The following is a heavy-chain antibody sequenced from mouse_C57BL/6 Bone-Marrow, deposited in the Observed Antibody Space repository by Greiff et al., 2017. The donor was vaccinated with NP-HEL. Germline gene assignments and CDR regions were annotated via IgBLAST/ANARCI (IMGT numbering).Heavy chain of an antibody. CDR2: INSDGGST. Sequence: EVQLQESGGGLVQPGESLKLSCESNEYEFPSHDMSWVRKTPEKRLELVAAINSDGGSTYYPDTMERRFIISRDNTKKTLYLQMSSLRSEDTALYYCARALYYDYDVGNYFDDWGQGTTLTVSS. CDR3: ARALYYDYDVGNYFDD. V-gene: IGHV5-2*01. CDR1: EYEFPSHD. J-gene: IGHJ2*01. D-gene: IGHD2-4*01.